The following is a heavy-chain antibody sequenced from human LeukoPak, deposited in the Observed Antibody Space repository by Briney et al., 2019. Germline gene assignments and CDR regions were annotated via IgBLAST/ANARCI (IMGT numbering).Heavy chain of an antibody. CDR2: IYYSGST. J-gene: IGHJ5*02. V-gene: IGHV4-59*12. CDR1: GGSISSYY. CDR3: ARGDSSGYYQNWFDP. Sequence: PSETLSLTCTVSGGSISSYYWSWIRQPPGKGLEWIGYIYYSGSTNYNPSLKSRVTISVDRSKNQISLKLSSVTAADTAVYYCARGDSSGYYQNWFDPWGQGTLVTVSS. D-gene: IGHD3-22*01.